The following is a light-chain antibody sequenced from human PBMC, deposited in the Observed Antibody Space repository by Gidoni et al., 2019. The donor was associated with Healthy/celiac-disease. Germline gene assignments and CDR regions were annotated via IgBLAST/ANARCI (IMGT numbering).Light chain of an antibody. CDR2: GAS. CDR1: QSVSSN. CDR3: QQYNNWWT. J-gene: IGKJ1*01. Sequence: EIGMKQSPATLSVSPGERATLSCRASQSVSSNLAWYQQKPGQAPRLLIYGASNRATGIPARFSGSGSGTEFTLTISSLQSEDFAVYYCQQYNNWWTFGQGTKVEIK. V-gene: IGKV3-15*01.